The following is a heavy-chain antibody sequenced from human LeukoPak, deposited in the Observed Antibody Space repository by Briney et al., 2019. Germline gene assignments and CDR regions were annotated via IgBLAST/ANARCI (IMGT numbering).Heavy chain of an antibody. CDR2: IRSKPNSYTT. D-gene: IGHD2-15*01. J-gene: IGHJ4*02. CDR3: TRQDCSGGSCSYVDY. CDR1: GFTFSGFY. V-gene: IGHV3-73*01. Sequence: GGSLRLSCAASGFTFSGFYMHWVRQASGKGLEWVGLIRSKPNSYTTVYAASVQGRFTISRDDSKNTAYLQMSSPKAEDTAVYYCTRQDCSGGSCSYVDYWGQGTLVTVSS.